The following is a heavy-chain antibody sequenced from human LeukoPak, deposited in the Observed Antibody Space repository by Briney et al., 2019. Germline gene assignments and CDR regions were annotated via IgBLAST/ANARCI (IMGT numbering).Heavy chain of an antibody. J-gene: IGHJ4*02. V-gene: IGHV1-46*01. Sequence: ASVKVSCKASGYTFTSYYMHWVRQAPGQGLEWMGIINPSGGSTSYAQKFQGRVTMTRDMSTSTAYMELSSLRSEDTAVYYCARAGGYCGRISCPCYFDYWGQGSLVAVSS. D-gene: IGHD2-15*01. CDR2: INPSGGST. CDR3: ARAGGYCGRISCPCYFDY. CDR1: GYTFTSYY.